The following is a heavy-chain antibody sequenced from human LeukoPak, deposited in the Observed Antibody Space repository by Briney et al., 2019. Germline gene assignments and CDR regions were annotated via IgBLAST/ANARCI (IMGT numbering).Heavy chain of an antibody. D-gene: IGHD6-19*01. Sequence: PGGSLRLSCAASGFTFSSYWMHWVRQAPGKGLVWVSRINSDGSSTSYADSVKGRFTISRDNAKNTLYLQMNSLRAEDTAVYYCARDFGPSGWYEGLGYLGQGTLVTVSS. V-gene: IGHV3-74*01. CDR3: ARDFGPSGWYEGLGY. CDR2: INSDGSST. CDR1: GFTFSSYW. J-gene: IGHJ4*02.